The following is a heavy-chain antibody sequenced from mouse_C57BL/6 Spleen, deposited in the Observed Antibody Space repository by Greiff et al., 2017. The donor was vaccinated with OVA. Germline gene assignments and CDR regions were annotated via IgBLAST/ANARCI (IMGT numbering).Heavy chain of an antibody. V-gene: IGHV1-82*01. CDR3: APYRGRDLDYFDY. CDR1: GYAFSSSW. Sequence: QVQLQQSGPELVKPGASVKISCKASGYAFSSSWMNWVKQRPGKGLEWIGRSYPGDGDTNYNGKFKGKATLTADKSSRTAYMQLSSLTSEDSAVYFCAPYRGRDLDYFDYWGQGTTLTVSS. J-gene: IGHJ2*01. D-gene: IGHD2-10*01. CDR2: SYPGDGDT.